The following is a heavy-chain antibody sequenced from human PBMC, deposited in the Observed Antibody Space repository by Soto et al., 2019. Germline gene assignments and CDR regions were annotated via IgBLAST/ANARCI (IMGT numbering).Heavy chain of an antibody. Sequence: PSETLSLTCTVSGGSISSYYWSWIRQPPGKGLEWIGYIYYSGSTNYNPSLKGRVTISVDTSKNQFSLKLSSVTAADTAVYYCARVGGSYRIDYWGQGTLVTVSS. V-gene: IGHV4-59*01. CDR2: IYYSGST. CDR1: GGSISSYY. D-gene: IGHD1-26*01. CDR3: ARVGGSYRIDY. J-gene: IGHJ4*02.